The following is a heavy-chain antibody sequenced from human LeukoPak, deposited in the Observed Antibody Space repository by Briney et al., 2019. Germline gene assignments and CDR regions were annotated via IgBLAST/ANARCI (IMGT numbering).Heavy chain of an antibody. CDR2: IYYSGST. Sequence: SQTLSLTCSVSGGSISNGDYYWSWIRQPPGKGLEWIGYIYYSGSTNYNPSLKSRVTISVDTSKNQFSLKLSSVTAADTAVYYCARRRYYYYGMDVWGQGTTVTVSS. V-gene: IGHV4-61*08. J-gene: IGHJ6*02. CDR1: GGSISNGDYY. CDR3: ARRRYYYYGMDV.